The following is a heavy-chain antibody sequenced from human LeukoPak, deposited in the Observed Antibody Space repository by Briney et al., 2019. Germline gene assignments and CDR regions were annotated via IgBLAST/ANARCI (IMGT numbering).Heavy chain of an antibody. V-gene: IGHV3-30*02. Sequence: GGSLRLSCAASGFTFSSSSMHWVRQAPGKGLEWVTFIRYDGSNKYYADSVKGRFTISRDNSKNTLYLQMNSLRAEDTAVYYCAKEKGSYDILTGVFDYWGQGTLVTVSS. CDR2: IRYDGSNK. J-gene: IGHJ4*02. D-gene: IGHD3-9*01. CDR1: GFTFSSSS. CDR3: AKEKGSYDILTGVFDY.